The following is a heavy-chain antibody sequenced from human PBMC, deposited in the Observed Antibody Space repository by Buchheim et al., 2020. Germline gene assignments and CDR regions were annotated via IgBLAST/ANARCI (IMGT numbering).Heavy chain of an antibody. CDR1: GGTFSSYA. J-gene: IGHJ6*03. Sequence: QVQLVQSGAEVKKPGSSVKVSCKASGGTFSSYAISWVRQAPGQGLEWMGGIIPIFGTANYAQKFQGRVTITADKSTSTAYMELSSLRSEDTAVYYCATPKGMGSGRQVRAYYYYYYMDVWGKGTT. CDR2: IIPIFGTA. CDR3: ATPKGMGSGRQVRAYYYYYYMDV. V-gene: IGHV1-69*06. D-gene: IGHD3-10*01.